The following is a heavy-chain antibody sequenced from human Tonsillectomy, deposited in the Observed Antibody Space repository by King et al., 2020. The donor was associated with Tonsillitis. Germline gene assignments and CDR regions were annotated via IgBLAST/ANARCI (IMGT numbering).Heavy chain of an antibody. Sequence: MQLVQSGPEVKKPGTSVKVSCKASGFTFITSVVQWVRQARGQRPEWIGWIVVGSGNRDYAQKFQERVTITRDMSTSTAYMELSSLGSEDTAVYYCAADIVRSPDFFEHWGQGALVTVSS. CDR2: IVVGSGNR. V-gene: IGHV1-58*01. CDR3: AADIVRSPDFFEH. D-gene: IGHD1-26*01. CDR1: GFTFITSV. J-gene: IGHJ4*02.